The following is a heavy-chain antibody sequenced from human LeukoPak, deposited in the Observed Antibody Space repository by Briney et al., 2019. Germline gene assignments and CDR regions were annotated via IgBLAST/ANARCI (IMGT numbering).Heavy chain of an antibody. V-gene: IGHV4-34*01. CDR1: GGSFSGYY. D-gene: IGHD4-17*01. Sequence: PSETLSLTCAVYGGSFSGYYWSWIRQPPGKGLEWIGEINHSGGTNYNPSLKSRVTISVDTSKNQFSLKLSSVTAADTAVYYCARGVTVTYFDYWGQGTLVTVSS. J-gene: IGHJ4*02. CDR2: INHSGGT. CDR3: ARGVTVTYFDY.